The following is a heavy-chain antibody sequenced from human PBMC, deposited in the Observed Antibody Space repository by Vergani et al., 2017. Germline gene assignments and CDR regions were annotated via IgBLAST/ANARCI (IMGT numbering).Heavy chain of an antibody. CDR3: AQSSTSSYYYGMDV. V-gene: IGHV1-69*02. CDR1: GGTFSSYT. D-gene: IGHD2-2*01. Sequence: QVQLVQSGAEVKKPGSSVKVSCKASGGTFSSYTISWVRQAPGQGLEWMGRIIPILGIANYAQKFQGRVTITADKSTSTAYMELSSLRSEDTAVYYCAQSSTSSYYYGMDVWGQGTTVTVSS. J-gene: IGHJ6*02. CDR2: IIPILGIA.